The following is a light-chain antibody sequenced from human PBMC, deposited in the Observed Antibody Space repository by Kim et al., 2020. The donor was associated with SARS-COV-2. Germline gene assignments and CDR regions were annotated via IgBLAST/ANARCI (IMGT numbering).Light chain of an antibody. Sequence: VTISCTGSSSNIGAGYDVHWYQQLPGTAPKLLIYGNSNRPSGVPDRFSGPKSGTSASLAITGLQAEDEADYYCQSYDSSLSGFVVFGGGTKLTVL. CDR3: QSYDSSLSGFVV. CDR1: SSNIGAGYD. V-gene: IGLV1-40*01. CDR2: GNS. J-gene: IGLJ2*01.